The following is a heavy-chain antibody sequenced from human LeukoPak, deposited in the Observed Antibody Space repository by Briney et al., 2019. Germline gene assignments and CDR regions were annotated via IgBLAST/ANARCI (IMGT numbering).Heavy chain of an antibody. Sequence: SETLSLTCTASGGSISSYYWSWIRQPPGKGLEWIGYIYYSGSTNYNPSLKSRVTISVATYKNQFSLKLSSVAAADTAVYYCARQMPRVAGYQYYGMDVWGQGTTVTVSS. V-gene: IGHV4-59*08. CDR3: ARQMPRVAGYQYYGMDV. CDR2: IYYSGST. D-gene: IGHD2-2*01. J-gene: IGHJ6*02. CDR1: GGSISSYY.